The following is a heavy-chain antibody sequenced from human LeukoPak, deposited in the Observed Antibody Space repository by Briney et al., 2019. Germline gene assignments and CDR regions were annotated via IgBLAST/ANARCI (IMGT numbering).Heavy chain of an antibody. CDR3: ARASALGDFDY. V-gene: IGHV3-53*01. CDR1: GFTVSSKY. Sequence: PGGSLRLSCAASGFTVSSKYMSWVRQAPGKGLEWVSVLYSGGDTYYADSVKGRFTISRDNSKNTLYLQMDSLRAEDRAVYYCARASALGDFDYWGQGTLVTVSS. CDR2: LYSGGDT. J-gene: IGHJ4*02. D-gene: IGHD3-10*01.